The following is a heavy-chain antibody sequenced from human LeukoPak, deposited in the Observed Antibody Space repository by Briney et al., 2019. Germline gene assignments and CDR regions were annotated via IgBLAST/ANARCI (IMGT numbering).Heavy chain of an antibody. CDR3: ARDIEDGVS. Sequence: GGSLRLSCAASGFTFSRYWMHWVRQAPGKGLVWVARIKSDGTITSYAASVKGRFTISRDNAKNALYLQMSSLRAEDTAVYYCARDIEDGVSWGQGALVTVSS. D-gene: IGHD2-15*01. CDR2: IKSDGTIT. V-gene: IGHV3-74*01. CDR1: GFTFSRYW. J-gene: IGHJ5*02.